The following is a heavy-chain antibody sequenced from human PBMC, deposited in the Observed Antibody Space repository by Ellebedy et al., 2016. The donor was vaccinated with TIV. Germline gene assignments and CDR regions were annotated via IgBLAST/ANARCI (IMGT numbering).Heavy chain of an antibody. Sequence: MPGGSLRLSCTVSGDSISSSSWYWGWIRQARGKVLEWIGRITYSGNTYYNLSLNSRVTISVDTSKNQISLRLTSVTAADTAVYYCTRHVSISDDFWSGFYRRGDNPDFDYWGQGTLVTVSS. D-gene: IGHD3-3*01. CDR3: TRHVSISDDFWSGFYRRGDNPDFDY. CDR1: GDSISSSSWY. V-gene: IGHV4-39*01. J-gene: IGHJ4*02. CDR2: ITYSGNT.